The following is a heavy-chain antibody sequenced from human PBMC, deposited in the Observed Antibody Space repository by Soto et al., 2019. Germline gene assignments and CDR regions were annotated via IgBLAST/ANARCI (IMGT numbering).Heavy chain of an antibody. CDR3: AKRFTLFGVNKMSTDAEE. D-gene: IGHD3-3*01. CDR1: GFTFSNHA. J-gene: IGHJ4*02. V-gene: IGHV3-23*01. CDR2: ISFSGDNT. Sequence: EVHLLESGGGLVQPGGSLRLSCAASGFTFSNHAMSWVRQTPGEGLEWVSGISFSGDNTYYADSVRGRFTVSRDTSKSTLELLIKSLRSKDAAVYYCAKRFTLFGVNKMSTDAEEWGQGTLGTVS.